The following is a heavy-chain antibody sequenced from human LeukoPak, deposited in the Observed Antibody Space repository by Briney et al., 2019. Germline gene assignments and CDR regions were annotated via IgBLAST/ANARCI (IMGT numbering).Heavy chain of an antibody. CDR3: AREEHDYVWGSYRYYYYYGIDV. J-gene: IGHJ6*02. D-gene: IGHD3-16*02. V-gene: IGHV3-30*03. Sequence: PGGSLRLSCEASGFTFSSYGMHWVRQSPGRGLEWVSFLSFDGSNEFYADSLKGRFTISRDNSKDTLYLQMDSLRAEDTALYYCAREEHDYVWGSYRYYYYYGIDVWGQGTTVTVSS. CDR2: LSFDGSNE. CDR1: GFTFSSYG.